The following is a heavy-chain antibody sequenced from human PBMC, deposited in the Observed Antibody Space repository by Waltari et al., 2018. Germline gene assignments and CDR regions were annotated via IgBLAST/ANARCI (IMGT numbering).Heavy chain of an antibody. CDR3: ARSPAFYDILTGRLDPVYFDY. J-gene: IGHJ4*02. CDR1: GGSISSYY. CDR2: IYTSGST. D-gene: IGHD3-9*01. Sequence: QVQLQESGPGLVKPSETLSLTCTVSGGSISSYYWSWIRQPPGKGLEWIGYIYTSGSTNYNPSLKSRVTISVDTSKNQFYLKMSSVTAADTAVYYCARSPAFYDILTGRLDPVYFDYWGQGTLVTVSS. V-gene: IGHV4-4*09.